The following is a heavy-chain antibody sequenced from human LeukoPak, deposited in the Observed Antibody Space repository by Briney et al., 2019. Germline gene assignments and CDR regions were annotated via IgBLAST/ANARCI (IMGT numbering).Heavy chain of an antibody. CDR2: IIPMFGTA. J-gene: IGHJ4*02. CDR1: GGTFSSYA. CDR3: ARVFARGGEISGSYYYY. V-gene: IGHV1-69*05. Sequence: SVKVSCKASGGTFSSYAISWVRQAPGQGLEWMGGIIPMFGTANYAQKFQGRVTITTEESTSTAYMELSSLGSEDTAMYYCARVFARGGEISGSYYYYWGQGTLVTVSS. D-gene: IGHD1-26*01.